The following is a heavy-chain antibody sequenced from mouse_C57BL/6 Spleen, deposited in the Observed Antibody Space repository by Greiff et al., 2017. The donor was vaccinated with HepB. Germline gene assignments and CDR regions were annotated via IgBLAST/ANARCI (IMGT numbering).Heavy chain of an antibody. CDR1: GYTFTDYY. V-gene: IGHV1-26*01. CDR3: ARWSSYSFYAMDY. CDR2: INPNNGGT. Sequence: EVQLQQSGPELVKPGASVKISCKASGYTFTDYYMNWVKQSHGKSLEWIGDINPNNGGTSYNQKFKGKATLTVDKSSSTAYMELRSLTSEDSAVYYCARWSSYSFYAMDYWGQGTSVTVSS. J-gene: IGHJ4*01. D-gene: IGHD1-1*01.